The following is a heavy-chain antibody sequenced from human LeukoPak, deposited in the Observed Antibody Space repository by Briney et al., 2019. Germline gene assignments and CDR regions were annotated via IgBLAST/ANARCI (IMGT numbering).Heavy chain of an antibody. Sequence: SETLSLTCAVYGGSFSGYYWSWIRQPPGKGLEWIGEINHSGSTNYNPSLKSRVTISVDTSKNQFSLKLSSVTAADTAVYYCATGSLRITVVRGVMEAWYYFDYWGQGTLVTVSS. CDR1: GGSFSGYY. J-gene: IGHJ4*02. CDR3: ATGSLRITVVRGVMEAWYYFDY. CDR2: INHSGST. D-gene: IGHD3-10*01. V-gene: IGHV4-34*01.